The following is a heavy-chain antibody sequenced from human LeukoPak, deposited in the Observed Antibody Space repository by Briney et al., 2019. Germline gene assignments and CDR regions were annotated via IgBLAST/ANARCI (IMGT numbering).Heavy chain of an antibody. Sequence: AGGSLRLSCAASEFTFSDYYMSWIRQAPGKGLEWVSYISYSGDTMYYADSVKGRFTVSRDNAKNSLYLQMNSLRAEDTAVYYCARLGIITAAGSNDYWGQGTLVTVSS. CDR3: ARLGIITAAGSNDY. CDR1: EFTFSDYY. V-gene: IGHV3-11*01. J-gene: IGHJ4*02. D-gene: IGHD6-13*01. CDR2: ISYSGDTM.